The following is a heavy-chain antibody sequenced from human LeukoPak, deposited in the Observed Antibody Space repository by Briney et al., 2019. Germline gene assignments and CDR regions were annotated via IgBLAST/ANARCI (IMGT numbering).Heavy chain of an antibody. Sequence: QPGGSLRLSCAASGFLFDDYTMHWVRQFPGKGLQWVSLISWDGLTTYYGDSVKGRFTISRDNSKNTLYLQMNSLRGEDTALYFCTRDDTGSSYGVDYWGQGTLVTVSS. CDR2: ISWDGLTT. D-gene: IGHD1-26*01. CDR1: GFLFDDYT. J-gene: IGHJ4*02. V-gene: IGHV3-43*01. CDR3: TRDDTGSSYGVDY.